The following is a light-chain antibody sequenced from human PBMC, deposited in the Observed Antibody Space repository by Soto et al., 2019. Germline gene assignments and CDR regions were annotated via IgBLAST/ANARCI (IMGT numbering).Light chain of an antibody. V-gene: IGLV2-23*01. CDR3: CSYAGSDTWV. Sequence: QSALTQPASVSGSPGQSITISCIGSSSDIGTYNLVSWYQHHPGKAPKLIIYEGSLRPSGISYRFSASKSGNTASLTISGLQAEDEAYYHCCSYAGSDTWVFGGGTKLTVL. CDR1: SSDIGTYNL. CDR2: EGS. J-gene: IGLJ2*01.